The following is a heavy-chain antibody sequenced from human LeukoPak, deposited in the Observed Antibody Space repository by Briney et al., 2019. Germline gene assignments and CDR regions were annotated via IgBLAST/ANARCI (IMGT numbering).Heavy chain of an antibody. J-gene: IGHJ4*02. V-gene: IGHV4-39*01. CDR1: GGSISSSSSY. Sequence: SETLSLTCTVSGGSISSSSSYWGWIRQPPGKGLEWIGHIYYSGSTHYNPALKSRVYISVDTSKSQFSLKLSSVTAADTAVYYCARQIGRGLWAFDYWGQGTPVTVSS. CDR2: IYYSGST. D-gene: IGHD2-21*01. CDR3: ARQIGRGLWAFDY.